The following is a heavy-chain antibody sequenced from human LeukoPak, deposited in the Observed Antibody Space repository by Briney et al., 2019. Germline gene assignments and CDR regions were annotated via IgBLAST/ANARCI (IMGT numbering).Heavy chain of an antibody. J-gene: IGHJ4*02. CDR3: ARALIPGIAAAGTEFDY. CDR2: IYYSGST. D-gene: IGHD6-13*01. CDR1: GGSLSSYY. V-gene: IGHV4-59*01. Sequence: PSETLSLTCTVSGGSLSSYYWSWIRQPPGKGLEWIGYIYYSGSTNYNPSLKSRVTISVDTSKNQFSLKLSSVTAADTAVYYCARALIPGIAAAGTEFDYWGQGTLVTVSS.